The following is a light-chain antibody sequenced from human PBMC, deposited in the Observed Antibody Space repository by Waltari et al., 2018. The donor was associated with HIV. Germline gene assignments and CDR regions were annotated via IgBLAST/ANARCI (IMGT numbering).Light chain of an antibody. CDR2: SAS. J-gene: IGKJ3*01. CDR3: QQQNTYPLT. Sequence: DILLTQSPSFLSASLGDRVTIPCRAHQGIRTYLAWYQESPGRAPKLLIFSASILQDTVPSRFSASGSGTQFTLTINSLQPEDFATYYCQQQNTYPLTFGPGT. V-gene: IGKV1-9*01. CDR1: QGIRTY.